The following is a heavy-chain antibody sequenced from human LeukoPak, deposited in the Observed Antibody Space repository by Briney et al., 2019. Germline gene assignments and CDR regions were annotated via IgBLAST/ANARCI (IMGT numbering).Heavy chain of an antibody. CDR2: IDGRGVIE. J-gene: IGHJ5*02. CDR1: GFSFSSYD. Sequence: GGSLRLSCAASGFSFSSYDMSWVRQAPGQGLEWVSFIDGRGVIEKYADSVKGRFTISRDNSKNTLYLHMHTLRAEDTAVYYCARDPSWRHDRWGLGSLVTVSS. CDR3: ARDPSWRHDR. V-gene: IGHV3-23*01.